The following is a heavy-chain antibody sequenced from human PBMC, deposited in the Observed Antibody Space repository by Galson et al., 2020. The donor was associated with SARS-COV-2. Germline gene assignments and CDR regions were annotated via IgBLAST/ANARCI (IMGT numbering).Heavy chain of an antibody. CDR3: ARRGQESPSDWFDP. J-gene: IGHJ5*02. V-gene: IGHV7-4-1*02. CDR2: INTNTGNP. Sequence: ASVKVSCKASGYTFTSYAMNWVRQAPGQGLEWMGWINTNTGNPTYAQGFTGRFVFSLDTSVSTAYLQISSLKAEDTAVYYCARRGQESPSDWFDPWGQGTLVTVSS. D-gene: IGHD3-10*01. CDR1: GYTFTSYA.